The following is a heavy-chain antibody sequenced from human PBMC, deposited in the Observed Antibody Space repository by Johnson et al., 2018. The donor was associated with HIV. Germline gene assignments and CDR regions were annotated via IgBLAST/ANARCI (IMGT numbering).Heavy chain of an antibody. CDR1: GFTFSSYA. D-gene: IGHD5-18*01. CDR2: ISYDGSNK. J-gene: IGHJ3*02. CDR3: ARDRGGSSYSWVAFDI. Sequence: QVQLVESGGGLVQPGGSLRLSCAASGFTFSSYAMHWVRQAPGKGLEWVAVISYDGSNKYYADSVKGRFTISRDNSKHTLYLQMNSLRAEDTAVYYCARDRGGSSYSWVAFDIWGQGTMVTVSS. V-gene: IGHV3-30*04.